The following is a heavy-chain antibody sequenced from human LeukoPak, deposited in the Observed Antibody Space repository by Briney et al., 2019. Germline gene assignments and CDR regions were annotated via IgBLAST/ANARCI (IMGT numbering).Heavy chain of an antibody. CDR1: GFTFSSSR. Sequence: GGSLRLSCAASGFTFSSSRMSWVRQAPGKGREWVANIKQDGSEKYYVDSVKGRFTISRDNAKNSLYLQMNSLRVEDTAVYFCARGRAYCSGGNCYPDYWGQGTLVTVSS. V-gene: IGHV3-7*01. CDR2: IKQDGSEK. D-gene: IGHD2-15*01. J-gene: IGHJ4*02. CDR3: ARGRAYCSGGNCYPDY.